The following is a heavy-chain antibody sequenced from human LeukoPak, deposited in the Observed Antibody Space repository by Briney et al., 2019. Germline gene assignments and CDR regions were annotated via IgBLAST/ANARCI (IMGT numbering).Heavy chain of an antibody. D-gene: IGHD6-13*01. V-gene: IGHV3-48*01. Sequence: PGGSLRLSCAASGFTFSSYSMNWVRQAPGKGLEWVSYISSSSSTIYYADSVKGRFTISRDNAKNSLYLQMNSLRAEDTAVYYCARDFSGYSSKWGQGTLVTVSS. CDR3: ARDFSGYSSK. J-gene: IGHJ4*02. CDR1: GFTFSSYS. CDR2: ISSSSSTI.